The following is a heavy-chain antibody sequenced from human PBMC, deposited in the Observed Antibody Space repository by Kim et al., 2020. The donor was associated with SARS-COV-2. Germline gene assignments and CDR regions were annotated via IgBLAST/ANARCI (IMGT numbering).Heavy chain of an antibody. J-gene: IGHJ5*02. CDR2: INPNSGGT. CDR3: ASTLAAAGYNWFDP. D-gene: IGHD6-13*01. CDR1: GYTFTGYY. Sequence: DSVKVSCKASGYTFTGYYMYWVRQAPGQGLEWMGWINPNSGGTNYAQKFQGRVTMTRDTSISTAYMELSRLRSDDTAVYYCASTLAAAGYNWFDPWGQGTRVTVSS. V-gene: IGHV1-2*02.